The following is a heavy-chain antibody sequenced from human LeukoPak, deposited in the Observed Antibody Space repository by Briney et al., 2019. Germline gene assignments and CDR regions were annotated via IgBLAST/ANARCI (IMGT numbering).Heavy chain of an antibody. CDR3: AKDIQLST. Sequence: AGGSLRLSCAASGFTFSSAAMTWVRQAPGKGLEWVSLIGSGGGSTYYADSVKGRFTISRDNSKNTLSLQMNSLRVEDTAIYYCAKDIQLSTWGLGTMVTVSS. CDR1: GFTFSSAA. CDR2: IGSGGGST. J-gene: IGHJ3*01. V-gene: IGHV3-23*01. D-gene: IGHD5-24*01.